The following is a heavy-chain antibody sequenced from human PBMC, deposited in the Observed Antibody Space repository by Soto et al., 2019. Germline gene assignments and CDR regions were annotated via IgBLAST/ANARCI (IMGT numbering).Heavy chain of an antibody. J-gene: IGHJ5*02. Sequence: QVQLVQSGAEVKKPGASVKVSCKASGYTFTSYYMHWVRQAPGQGLEWMGIINPSGGSTSYAQKYQGRVTMTRDTSTSTVDMERSSLRSEDTAVYYCAREGIGRQGYSSSSRRGWFDPWGQGTLVTVSS. CDR1: GYTFTSYY. D-gene: IGHD6-6*01. V-gene: IGHV1-46*01. CDR2: INPSGGST. CDR3: AREGIGRQGYSSSSRRGWFDP.